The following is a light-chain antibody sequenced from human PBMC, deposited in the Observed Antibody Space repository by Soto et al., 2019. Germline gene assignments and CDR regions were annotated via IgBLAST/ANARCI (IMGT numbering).Light chain of an antibody. V-gene: IGKV3-11*01. Sequence: EIVLTQSPATLSLSPGERATLSCRASQSVSHYLAWYQQKPGQSPRLLIYDASNRATGIPARFSGSGSGTEFTLTISSLEPEDFAVYYCQQRSNWPPITFGQGTRLDIK. CDR2: DAS. CDR1: QSVSHY. CDR3: QQRSNWPPIT. J-gene: IGKJ5*01.